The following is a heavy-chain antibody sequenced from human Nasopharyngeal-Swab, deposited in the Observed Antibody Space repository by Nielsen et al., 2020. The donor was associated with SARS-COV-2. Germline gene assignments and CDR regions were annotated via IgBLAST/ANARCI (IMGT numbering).Heavy chain of an antibody. V-gene: IGHV3-49*01. CDR2: IRSKTYGGAP. CDR3: ARSVGSFYGQGAFDI. J-gene: IGHJ3*02. CDR1: GFTFGDYA. Sequence: GGSLRLSCTTSGFTFGDYAMSWFRQAPGKGLEWVGFIRSKTYGGAPEYAAPVKGRFTISGDGAESIAYLQMNSLETEDTGVYYCARSVGSFYGQGAFDIWGQGTMVTVSS. D-gene: IGHD1-26*01.